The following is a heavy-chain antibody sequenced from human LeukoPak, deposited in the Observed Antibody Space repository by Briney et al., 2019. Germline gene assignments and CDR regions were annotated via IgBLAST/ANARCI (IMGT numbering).Heavy chain of an antibody. D-gene: IGHD5-12*01. J-gene: IGHJ4*02. CDR3: ARTAGLYSGYVHFDY. CDR1: GGSFSGYY. Sequence: PSETLSLTCAVYGGSFSGYYWSWIRQPPGKGLEWIGEINHSGSTNYNPSLKSRVTISEDTSKNQFSLKLSSVTAADTAVYYCARTAGLYSGYVHFDYWGQGTLVTVSS. V-gene: IGHV4-34*01. CDR2: INHSGST.